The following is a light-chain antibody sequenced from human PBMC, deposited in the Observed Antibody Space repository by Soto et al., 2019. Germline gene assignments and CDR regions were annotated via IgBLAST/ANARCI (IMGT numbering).Light chain of an antibody. Sequence: EIVMTQSPATLSVSRGERATLSCRASQSVSTNLAWSQQKPGQSPRLLIYGTSTRATGVPARFSGGGSGTDFTLTISRLEPEDFAVYYCQQYGSSPTITFGQGTRLEIK. J-gene: IGKJ5*01. V-gene: IGKV3-15*01. CDR1: QSVSTN. CDR3: QQYGSSPTIT. CDR2: GTS.